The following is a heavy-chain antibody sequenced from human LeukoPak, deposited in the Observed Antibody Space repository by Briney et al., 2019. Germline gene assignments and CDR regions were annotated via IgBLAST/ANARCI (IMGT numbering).Heavy chain of an antibody. CDR2: IYYSGST. CDR3: ASTYYYGSGSLLIDY. D-gene: IGHD3-10*01. J-gene: IGHJ4*02. Sequence: SETLSLTCTVSTGSISSYYWSWIRQPPGRGLEWIGYIYYSGSTNYNPSLKSRVTISVDTSKNQFSLKLSSVTAADTAVYYCASTYYYGSGSLLIDYWGQGTLVTVSS. V-gene: IGHV4-59*08. CDR1: TGSISSYY.